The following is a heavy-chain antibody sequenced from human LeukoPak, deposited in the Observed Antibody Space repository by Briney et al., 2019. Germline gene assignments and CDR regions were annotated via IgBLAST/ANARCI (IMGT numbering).Heavy chain of an antibody. D-gene: IGHD7-27*01. V-gene: IGHV3-23*01. CDR3: ARDLAWGIFDF. CDR1: GFTFSNHG. Sequence: GGTLRLSCAASGFTFSNHGMNWVRQAPGKGLEWLSGVSPPGGGTYYTDSVKGRFTISRDASKNPLCLQMNSLRVEYPAVYYCARDLAWGIFDFWGQGTRVTVSS. CDR2: VSPPGGGT. J-gene: IGHJ4*02.